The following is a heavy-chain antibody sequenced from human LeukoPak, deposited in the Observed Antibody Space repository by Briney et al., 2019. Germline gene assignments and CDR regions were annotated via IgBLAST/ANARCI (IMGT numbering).Heavy chain of an antibody. D-gene: IGHD4-17*01. CDR2: IRYDGSNK. V-gene: IGHV3-30*02. CDR1: GFTFSSYG. J-gene: IGHJ4*02. CDR3: AKGSSGYGESPFDY. Sequence: PGGSLRLSCAASGFTFSSYGMHWVRQAPGKGLEWVAFIRYDGSNKYYADSVKGRFTISRDNAKNSLYLQMNSLRAEDTALYYCAKGSSGYGESPFDYWGQGTLVTVSS.